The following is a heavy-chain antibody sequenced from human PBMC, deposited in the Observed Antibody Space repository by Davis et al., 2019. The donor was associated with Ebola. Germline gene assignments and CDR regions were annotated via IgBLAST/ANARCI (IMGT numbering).Heavy chain of an antibody. CDR3: ARHLEPSGSYHYGMDV. D-gene: IGHD3-10*01. CDR2: IYPGDSDT. J-gene: IGHJ6*02. Sequence: GESLKISCKGSGYSFTSYWIGWVRQMPGKGLEWMGIIYPGDSDTRYSPSFQGQVTISADKSISTAYLQWSSLKASDTAMYYCARHLEPSGSYHYGMDVWGQGTTVTVSS. V-gene: IGHV5-51*01. CDR1: GYSFTSYW.